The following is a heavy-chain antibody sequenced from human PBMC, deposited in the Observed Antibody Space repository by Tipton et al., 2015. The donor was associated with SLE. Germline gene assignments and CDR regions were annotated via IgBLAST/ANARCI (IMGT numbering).Heavy chain of an antibody. CDR3: ARPWELEAFDI. CDR2: IYYSGST. J-gene: IGHJ3*02. CDR1: GGSISSYY. Sequence: TLSLTCTVSGGSISSYYWNWIWQPPGKGLEWIGYIYYSGSTYYNPSLKSRVTISVDTSKNQFSLKLSSVTAADTAVYYCARPWELEAFDIWGQGTMVTVSS. D-gene: IGHD1-26*01. V-gene: IGHV4-59*12.